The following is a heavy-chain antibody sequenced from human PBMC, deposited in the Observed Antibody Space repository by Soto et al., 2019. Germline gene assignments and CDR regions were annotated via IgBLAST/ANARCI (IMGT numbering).Heavy chain of an antibody. V-gene: IGHV4-59*01. J-gene: IGHJ4*02. D-gene: IGHD6-13*01. CDR1: GGSISSYY. Sequence: PSETLSLTCTVSGGSISSYYWGWIRQSLGKGLEWIGYFYYSGGTNYNPSLKSRVTISVDTSKSQLSLKLSSVTAADTAVYYCARGGSSWYFDYWGKGALVTVSS. CDR3: ARGGSSWYFDY. CDR2: FYYSGGT.